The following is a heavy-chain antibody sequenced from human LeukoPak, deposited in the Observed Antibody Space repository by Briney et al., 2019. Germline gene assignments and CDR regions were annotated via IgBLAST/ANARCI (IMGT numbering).Heavy chain of an antibody. CDR1: GGSFSGYY. Sequence: SETLSLTCAVYGGSFSGYYWSWIRQPPGKGLEWIGEINHSGSTNYNPSLKSRVTISVDTSKNQFSLKLSSVTAADTAVHYCARGDYDILTGYYPWGQGTLVTVSS. CDR2: INHSGST. J-gene: IGHJ5*02. V-gene: IGHV4-34*01. CDR3: ARGDYDILTGYYP. D-gene: IGHD3-9*01.